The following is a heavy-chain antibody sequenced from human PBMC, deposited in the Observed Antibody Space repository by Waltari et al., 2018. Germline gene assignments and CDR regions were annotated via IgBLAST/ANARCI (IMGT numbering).Heavy chain of an antibody. Sequence: EVQLLESGGGLVQPGGSLRLSCAASGFTFSSYAMNWVRQAPGKGLEWVSVIYRGTVSTYYADSGRGRFNVSRDNSKNMLYLQMNSLGAEDTAVYYCAKERTTSGWYVELDGWGQGTLVTVSS. J-gene: IGHJ4*02. V-gene: IGHV3-23*03. D-gene: IGHD6-19*01. CDR3: AKERTTSGWYVELDG. CDR2: IYRGTVST. CDR1: GFTFSSYA.